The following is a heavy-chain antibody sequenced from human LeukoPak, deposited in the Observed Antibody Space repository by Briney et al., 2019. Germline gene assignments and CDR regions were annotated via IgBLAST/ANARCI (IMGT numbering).Heavy chain of an antibody. CDR1: GFTVSSNY. Sequence: GGSLRLSCAASGFTVSSNYMSWVRQAPGKGLEWVSVIYSGGSTYYADSVKGRFTISRDNSKNTLHLQMNSLRAEDTAVYYCARAPFADYFDYWGQGTLVTVSS. CDR2: IYSGGST. D-gene: IGHD2/OR15-2a*01. J-gene: IGHJ4*02. V-gene: IGHV3-66*01. CDR3: ARAPFADYFDY.